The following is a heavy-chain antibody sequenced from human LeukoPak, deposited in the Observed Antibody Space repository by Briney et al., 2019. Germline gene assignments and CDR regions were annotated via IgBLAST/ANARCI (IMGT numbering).Heavy chain of an antibody. CDR2: IYYTGNT. V-gene: IGHV4-61*01. J-gene: IGHJ4*02. CDR1: GGSVSSGFYY. D-gene: IGHD5-24*01. CDR3: ARIAPLDGYRFDY. Sequence: SETLSLTCTVSGGSVSSGFYYWGWIRQPPGKGLEWIGYIYYTGNTNYNPSLKSRVTISVDSSKNQFSLSLSSVTAADTAVYYCARIAPLDGYRFDYWGQGTLVTVSS.